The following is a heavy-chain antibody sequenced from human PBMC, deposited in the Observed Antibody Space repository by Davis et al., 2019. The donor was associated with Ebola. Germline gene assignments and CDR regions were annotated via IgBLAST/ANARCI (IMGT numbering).Heavy chain of an antibody. V-gene: IGHV3-23*01. D-gene: IGHD6-19*01. CDR1: GLVFHNFD. CDR2: ISGTYDST. Sequence: GESLKISCAASGLVFHNFDMTWVRQAPGKGLEWVAGISGTYDSTYYADSVKGRFTISRDKSKKMLYLQMNSLRAEDTAVFYCAKRATVKVAGANYYNAMDVWGKGTTVTVSS. CDR3: AKRATVKVAGANYYNAMDV. J-gene: IGHJ6*04.